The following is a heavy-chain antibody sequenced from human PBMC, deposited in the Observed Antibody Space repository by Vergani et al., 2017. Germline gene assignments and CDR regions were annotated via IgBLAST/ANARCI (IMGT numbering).Heavy chain of an antibody. CDR1: GGPFSGYY. J-gene: IGHJ6*03. V-gene: IGHV4-34*01. Sequence: QVQLQQWGAGLLKPSETLSLTCAVYGGPFSGYYWSWIRQPPGKGLEWIGEINHSGSTNSNPYLKSRVTISVDTSKNQFSLKLSSVTASDTAVYYCARGWPGGYMDVWGKGTTVTVSS. D-gene: IGHD3-16*01. CDR3: ARGWPGGYMDV. CDR2: INHSGST.